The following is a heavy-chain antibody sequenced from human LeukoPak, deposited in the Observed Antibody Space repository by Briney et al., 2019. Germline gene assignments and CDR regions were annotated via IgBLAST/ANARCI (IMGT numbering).Heavy chain of an antibody. J-gene: IGHJ6*03. D-gene: IGHD3-22*01. V-gene: IGHV6-1*01. CDR2: TYYRCKWYN. CDR1: GDSVSSNIAA. CDR3: ARDGVSYYYDSSGYYYNYYYYYYMDV. Sequence: SQTLALTCAISGDSVSSNIAAWSWIMQSPSRGLEWLGRTYYRCKWYNDYAVSVKGRIAIKPDTSKKQFSLQLKSVTPAATAVYYCARDGVSYYYDSSGYYYNYYYYYYMDVWGKGKTVTVSS.